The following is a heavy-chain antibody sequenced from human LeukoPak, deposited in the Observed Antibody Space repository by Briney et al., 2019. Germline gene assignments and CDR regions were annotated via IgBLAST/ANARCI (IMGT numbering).Heavy chain of an antibody. CDR1: GGSFSGYY. CDR2: INHSGST. V-gene: IGHV4-34*01. D-gene: IGHD5-24*01. CDR3: ARAARRRWLQTNWPLDY. Sequence: SETLSLTCAVYGGSFSGYYWSWIRQPPGKGLEWIGEINHSGSTNYNPSLKSRVTISVDTSKNQFSLKLGSVTAADTAVYYCARAARRRWLQTNWPLDYWGQGTLVTVSS. J-gene: IGHJ4*02.